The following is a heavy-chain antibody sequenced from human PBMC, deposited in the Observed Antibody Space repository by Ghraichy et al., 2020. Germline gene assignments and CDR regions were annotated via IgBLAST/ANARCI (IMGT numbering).Heavy chain of an antibody. D-gene: IGHD2-15*01. CDR2: IYYSGST. CDR3: ARHTSLHDYFDY. J-gene: IGHJ4*02. CDR1: GGSISSYY. Sequence: SETLSLTCTVSGGSISSYYWSWIRQPQGKGLEWIGYIYYSGSTNSNPSLQIRVTISVDTSTNQFSLKLSSVTAADTAVYYCARHTSLHDYFDYWGQGTLVTVSS. V-gene: IGHV4-59*08.